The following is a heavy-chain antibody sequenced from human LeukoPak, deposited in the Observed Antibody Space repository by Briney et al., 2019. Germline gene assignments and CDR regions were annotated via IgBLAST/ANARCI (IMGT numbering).Heavy chain of an antibody. CDR3: ASRTYYDFWSGYYYYYYGMDV. D-gene: IGHD3-3*01. CDR1: GGTFSSYA. CDR2: IIPIFGTA. V-gene: IGHV1-69*13. J-gene: IGHJ6*02. Sequence: ASVKVSCKASGGTFSSYAISWVRQAPGQGLEWMRGIIPIFGTANYAQKFQGRVTITADESTSTAYMELSSLRSEDTAVYYCASRTYYDFWSGYYYYYYGMDVWGQGTTVTVSS.